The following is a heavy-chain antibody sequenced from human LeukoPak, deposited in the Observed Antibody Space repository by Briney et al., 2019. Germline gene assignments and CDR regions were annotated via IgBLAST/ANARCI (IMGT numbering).Heavy chain of an antibody. CDR2: IYYSGST. J-gene: IGHJ4*02. CDR1: GGSISSGGYY. Sequence: SETLSLTCTVSGGSISSGGYYWSWIRQHPGKGLEWVGYIYYSGSTYYNPSLKSRVTISVDTSKNQFSLKLSSVTAADTVVYYCAREAPLNCSGGSCYLTWGQGTLVTVSS. D-gene: IGHD2-15*01. V-gene: IGHV4-31*03. CDR3: AREAPLNCSGGSCYLT.